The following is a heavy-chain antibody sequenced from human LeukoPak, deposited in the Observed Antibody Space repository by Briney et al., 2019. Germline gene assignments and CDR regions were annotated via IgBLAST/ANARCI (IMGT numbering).Heavy chain of an antibody. CDR1: GFTFSSYS. J-gene: IGHJ4*02. D-gene: IGHD3-22*01. Sequence: GGSLRLSCAASGFTFSSYSMNWVRQAPGKGLEWVANIKQDGSEKYYVDSVKGRFTISRDNAKNSLYLQMNSLRAEDTAVYYCARDTLGEYYYDSSGYYDYWGQGTLVTVSS. V-gene: IGHV3-7*01. CDR2: IKQDGSEK. CDR3: ARDTLGEYYYDSSGYYDY.